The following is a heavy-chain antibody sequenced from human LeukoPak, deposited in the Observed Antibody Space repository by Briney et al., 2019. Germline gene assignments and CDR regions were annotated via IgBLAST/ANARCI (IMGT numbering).Heavy chain of an antibody. D-gene: IGHD2-2*01. CDR3: AKDAAGYCSSTSCFAFDY. J-gene: IGHJ4*02. Sequence: GGSLRLSCAASGFTFSSYAMSWVRQAPGKGLEWVSAISGSGGSTYYADSVKGRFTISRDNSKNTLYLQMNSLRAKDTAVYYCAKDAAGYCSSTSCFAFDYWGQGTLVTVSS. CDR1: GFTFSSYA. CDR2: ISGSGGST. V-gene: IGHV3-23*01.